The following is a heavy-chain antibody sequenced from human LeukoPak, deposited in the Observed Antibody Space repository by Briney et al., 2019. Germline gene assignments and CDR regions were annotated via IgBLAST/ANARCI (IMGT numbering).Heavy chain of an antibody. CDR1: GFTFSSYG. J-gene: IGHJ6*02. CDR2: ISNDGSKK. V-gene: IGHV3-30*18. Sequence: GGSLRLSCAASGFTFSSYGMHWVRQAPGKGLDWVAVISNDGSKKYYADSVKGRFTISRDNSKNTLYLQMNSLRAEDTAVYYCAKDPGYCSSTSCYWGYYYYYGMDVWGQGTTVTVSS. CDR3: AKDPGYCSSTSCYWGYYYYYGMDV. D-gene: IGHD2-2*01.